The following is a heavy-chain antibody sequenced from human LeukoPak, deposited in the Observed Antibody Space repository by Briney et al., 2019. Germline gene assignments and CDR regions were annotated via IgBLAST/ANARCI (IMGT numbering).Heavy chain of an antibody. J-gene: IGHJ5*02. CDR2: ISYDGSNK. V-gene: IGHV3-30-3*01. CDR1: GFTFSSYA. Sequence: GGSLRLSCAASGFTFSSYAMHWVRQAPGKGLEWVAVISYDGSNKYYADSVKGRFTISRDNSKNTLYLQMNSLRAEDTAVYYCARDLQDYDILTGYFNWFDPWGQGTVVSVSS. CDR3: ARDLQDYDILTGYFNWFDP. D-gene: IGHD3-9*01.